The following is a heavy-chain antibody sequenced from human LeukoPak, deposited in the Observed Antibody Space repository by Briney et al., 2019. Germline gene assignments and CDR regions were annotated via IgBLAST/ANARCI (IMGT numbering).Heavy chain of an antibody. J-gene: IGHJ4*02. D-gene: IGHD2-2*02. V-gene: IGHV1-69*13. Sequence: ASVKVSCKASGGTFSSYAISWVRQAPGQGLEWMGGIIPIFGTANYAQKFQGRVTITADESTSTAYMELSSLRSEDTAVYYCARGSYCSSTSCYMAIDYWGQGTLVTVSS. CDR1: GGTFSSYA. CDR3: ARGSYCSSTSCYMAIDY. CDR2: IIPIFGTA.